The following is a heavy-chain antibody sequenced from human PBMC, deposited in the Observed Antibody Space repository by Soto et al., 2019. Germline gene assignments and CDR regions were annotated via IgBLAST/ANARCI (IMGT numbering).Heavy chain of an antibody. CDR2: INAGNGNT. V-gene: IGHV1-3*01. CDR1: GYTFTSYA. D-gene: IGHD5-18*01. Sequence: ASVKVSCKASGYTFTSYAMHWVRQAPGQRLEWMGWINAGNGNTKYSQKFQGRVTITRDTSASTAYMELSSLRSEDTAVSYCARGPHTAMLNYDAFDIWGQGTMVTVSS. J-gene: IGHJ3*02. CDR3: ARGPHTAMLNYDAFDI.